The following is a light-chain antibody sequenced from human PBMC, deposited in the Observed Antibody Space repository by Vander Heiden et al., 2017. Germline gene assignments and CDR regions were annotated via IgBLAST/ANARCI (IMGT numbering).Light chain of an antibody. CDR3: QQYGSSPPWT. CDR2: GAS. Sequence: EIVLTQSPGTLSLSPGESATLSCRASQSVSSSYLAWYQQKPGQAPRLLIYGASSRATCIPDFTLTISRLEPEDFAVYYCQQYGSSPPWTFGQGTKVEIK. CDR1: QSVSSSY. V-gene: IGKV3-20*01. J-gene: IGKJ1*01.